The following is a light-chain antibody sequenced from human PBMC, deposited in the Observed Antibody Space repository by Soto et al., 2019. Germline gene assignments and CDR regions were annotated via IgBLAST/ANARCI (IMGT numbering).Light chain of an antibody. CDR2: AAS. J-gene: IGKJ5*01. V-gene: IGKV1-39*01. Sequence: DIQMTQSPSSLSASVLERVTITCGASQSISSYLNWYQQKPGKAPKLLIYAASSLQSGVPSRFSGSGSGTDFTLTISSLQPEDFATYYCQQSYSTPSITFGQGTRLEIK. CDR1: QSISSY. CDR3: QQSYSTPSIT.